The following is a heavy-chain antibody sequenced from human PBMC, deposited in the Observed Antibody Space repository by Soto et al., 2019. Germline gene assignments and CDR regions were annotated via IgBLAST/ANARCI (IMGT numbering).Heavy chain of an antibody. V-gene: IGHV1-2*04. Sequence: QVQLVQSGAEVKKPGASVKVSCKASGYTFTGYYMHWVRQAPGQGLEWMGWINPNSDGTNYAQKFQGWVTMTRDTSISTAYMELSRLRSDDTAVYYCARAKPYYYDSSGYSLWGQGTLVTVSS. J-gene: IGHJ4*02. D-gene: IGHD3-22*01. CDR1: GYTFTGYY. CDR2: INPNSDGT. CDR3: ARAKPYYYDSSGYSL.